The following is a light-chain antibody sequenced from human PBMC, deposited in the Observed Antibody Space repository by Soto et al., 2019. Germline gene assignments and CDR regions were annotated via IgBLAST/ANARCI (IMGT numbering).Light chain of an antibody. CDR1: SSDVGSYNL. Sequence: QSALAQPASVSGSPGQSITISCTGTSSDVGSYNLVSWYQQHPGKAPKLMIYEVSKRPSGVSNRFSGSKSGNTASLTISGLQAEXEADYYCCSYAGSSTFYVFGTGTKVTVL. CDR3: CSYAGSSTFYV. J-gene: IGLJ1*01. CDR2: EVS. V-gene: IGLV2-23*02.